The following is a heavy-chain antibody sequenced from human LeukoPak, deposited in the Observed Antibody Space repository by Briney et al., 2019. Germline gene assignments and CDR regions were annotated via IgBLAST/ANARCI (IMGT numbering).Heavy chain of an antibody. V-gene: IGHV3-48*04. Sequence: GGSLRLSCAASGFTFSIHNMDWVRQAPGKGLEWINCGGDATHYADSVKGRFTISRDNAKNTLYLQMNSLRAEDTAVYYCASITGEYCSSTSCWDAFDIWGQGTMVTVSS. CDR3: ASITGEYCSSTSCWDAFDI. CDR1: GFTFSIHN. J-gene: IGHJ3*02. CDR2: NCGGDAT. D-gene: IGHD2-2*01.